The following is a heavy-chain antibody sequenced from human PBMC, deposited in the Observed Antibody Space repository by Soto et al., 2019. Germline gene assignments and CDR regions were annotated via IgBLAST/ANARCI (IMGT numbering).Heavy chain of an antibody. J-gene: IGHJ6*02. CDR2: IKQDGSEK. CDR3: ARDRGRGLRFLEWLSYGMDV. D-gene: IGHD3-3*01. V-gene: IGHV3-7*01. CDR1: GFTFSSYW. Sequence: PGGSLRLSCAASGFTFSSYWMSWVRQAPGKGLEWVANIKQDGSEKYYVDSVKGRFTISRDNAKSSLSLQMNSLRAEDTAVYYCARDRGRGLRFLEWLSYGMDVWGQGTTVTVSS.